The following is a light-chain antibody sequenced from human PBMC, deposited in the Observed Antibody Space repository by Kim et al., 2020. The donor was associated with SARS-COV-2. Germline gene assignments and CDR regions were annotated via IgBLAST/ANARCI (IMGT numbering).Light chain of an antibody. J-gene: IGKJ5*01. V-gene: IGKV3-11*01. CDR1: ANMKHA. Sequence: SPGERAPLSCRAGANMKHACDCYVKKPGQRPRLVVYDASRRATGTPPTVRVSGSGTEFTLTISRLEPEEFGMYNCQQSNRWPPTLVQGTR. CDR3: QQSNRWPPT. CDR2: DAS.